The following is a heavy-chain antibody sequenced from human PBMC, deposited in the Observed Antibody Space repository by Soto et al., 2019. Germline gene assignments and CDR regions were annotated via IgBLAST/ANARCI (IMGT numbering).Heavy chain of an antibody. Sequence: SETLSLTCTVSGGSISSYYWSWIRQPPGKGLERIGYIYYSGSTYYNPSLKSRVTISVDTSKNQFSLKLSSVTAADTAVYYCASGTYGSGYYGMDVWGQGTTVTVSS. V-gene: IGHV4-59*12. CDR2: IYYSGST. D-gene: IGHD3-10*01. CDR3: ASGTYGSGYYGMDV. CDR1: GGSISSYY. J-gene: IGHJ6*02.